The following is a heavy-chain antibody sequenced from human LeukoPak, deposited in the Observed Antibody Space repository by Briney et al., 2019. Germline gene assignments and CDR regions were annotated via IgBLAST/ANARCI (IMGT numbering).Heavy chain of an antibody. CDR3: ARDGGYCSGGSCNNWFDP. CDR2: ISGSGTYI. CDR1: GFTFSTYS. D-gene: IGHD2-15*01. V-gene: IGHV3-21*01. J-gene: IGHJ5*02. Sequence: SGGSLRLSCVASGFTFSTYSMNWVRQAPGKGLEWVSSISGSGTYIYYADSVKGRFTISRDNAKNSLYLQMNSLRAEDTAVFYCARDGGYCSGGSCNNWFDPWGQGTLVTVSS.